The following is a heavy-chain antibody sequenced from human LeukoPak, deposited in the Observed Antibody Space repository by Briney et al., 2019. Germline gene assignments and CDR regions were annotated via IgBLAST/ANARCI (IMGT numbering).Heavy chain of an antibody. J-gene: IGHJ4*02. V-gene: IGHV4-39*01. Sequence: SDTLSLTCTVSDGPISSSSHYWGWIRQPPGKALERIGSLYYDDNTYYSPSLRSRLTISADTSKNQFALKLSSMTAEDTAMYYCARVVQIVAAGTYDWWGQGTLVTVSS. CDR1: DGPISSSSHY. CDR2: LYYDDNT. D-gene: IGHD6-13*01. CDR3: ARVVQIVAAGTYDW.